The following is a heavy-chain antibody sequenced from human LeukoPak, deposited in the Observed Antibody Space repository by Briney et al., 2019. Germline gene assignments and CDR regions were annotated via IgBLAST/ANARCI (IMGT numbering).Heavy chain of an antibody. CDR2: IYHSGST. CDR3: ARLYLLGSGKPKNDY. Sequence: SETLPLTCAVSGYSISSGYYWGWIRQPPGKGLEWIGSIYHSGSTYYNPSLKSRVTISVDTSKNQFSLKLSSVTAADTAVYYCARLYLLGSGKPKNDYWGQGTLVTVSS. CDR1: GYSISSGYY. J-gene: IGHJ4*02. V-gene: IGHV4-38-2*01. D-gene: IGHD1-1*01.